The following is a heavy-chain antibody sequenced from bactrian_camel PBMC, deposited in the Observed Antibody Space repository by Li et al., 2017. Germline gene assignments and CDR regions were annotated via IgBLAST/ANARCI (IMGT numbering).Heavy chain of an antibody. CDR3: AARIGVPYSVGCFGTFLNQYNY. Sequence: QVQLVESGGGSVQAGGSLRLSCELHGYTYSKNCMGWTRQAPGKVREVVAGIASDGSTSYADSVKGRFTISEDNSGNTVYLKMRSLRPEDSAMYYCAARIGVPYSVGCFGTFLNQYNYWAQGTQVTVS. CDR2: IASDGST. J-gene: IGHJ4*01. V-gene: IGHV3S53*01. CDR1: GYTYSKNC. D-gene: IGHD1*01.